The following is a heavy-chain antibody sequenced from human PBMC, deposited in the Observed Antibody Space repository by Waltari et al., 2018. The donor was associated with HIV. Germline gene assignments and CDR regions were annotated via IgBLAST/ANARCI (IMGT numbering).Heavy chain of an antibody. J-gene: IGHJ3*02. CDR2: IIPIFGTA. CDR1: GGTFSSYA. Sequence: QVQLVQSGAEVKKPGSSVTVSCKASGGTFSSYAISGVRQARGQGLEWMGGIIPIFGTANYAQKFQGRVTITADESTSTAYMELSSLRSEDTAVYYCASGYYYDSSGPHAAAFDIWGQGTMVTVSS. D-gene: IGHD3-22*01. V-gene: IGHV1-69*12. CDR3: ASGYYYDSSGPHAAAFDI.